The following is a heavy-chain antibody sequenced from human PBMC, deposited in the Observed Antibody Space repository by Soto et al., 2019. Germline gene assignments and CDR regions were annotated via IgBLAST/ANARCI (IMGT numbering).Heavy chain of an antibody. CDR2: MNPNSGNT. CDR3: AKGRKPPYYYYYMDV. J-gene: IGHJ6*03. CDR1: GYTFTSYD. Sequence: ASVKVSCKASGYTFTSYDINWVRQATGQGLEWMGWMNPNSGNTGYAQKFQGRVTMTRNTSISTAYMELSSLRSEDTAVYYCAKGRKPPYYYYYMDVWGKGTTVTVSS. V-gene: IGHV1-8*01.